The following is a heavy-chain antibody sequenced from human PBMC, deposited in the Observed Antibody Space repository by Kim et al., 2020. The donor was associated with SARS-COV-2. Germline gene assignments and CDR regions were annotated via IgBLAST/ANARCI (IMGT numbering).Heavy chain of an antibody. D-gene: IGHD3-10*01. CDR1: GGSISRGGYY. Sequence: SETLSLTCTVSGGSISRGGYYWSWIRQHPGMGLEWIGYIFYTGSTYYYPSLKSRLTISMDTAENQFSLRLSSVTAADAAIYYCARGDYYGSGSLNAFDIWGQGTMVTVSS. V-gene: IGHV4-31*03. CDR3: ARGDYYGSGSLNAFDI. J-gene: IGHJ3*02. CDR2: IFYTGST.